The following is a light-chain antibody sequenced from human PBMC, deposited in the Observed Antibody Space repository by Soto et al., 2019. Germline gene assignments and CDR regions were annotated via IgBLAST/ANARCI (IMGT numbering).Light chain of an antibody. CDR1: QSVSSK. V-gene: IGKV3D-15*01. J-gene: IGKJ5*01. CDR2: GAS. CDR3: QQYNNWPPST. Sequence: ETVMTQSPATLSVSPGERATLSCRASQSVSSKLAWYQQKPGQAPRLLIYGASTRATGIPARFSGSGSGTEFALSISSLQSEDSAVYYCQQYNNWPPSTFGQGTRLEIK.